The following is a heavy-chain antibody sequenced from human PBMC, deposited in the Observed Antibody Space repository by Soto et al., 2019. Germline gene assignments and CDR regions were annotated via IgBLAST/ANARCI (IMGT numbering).Heavy chain of an antibody. V-gene: IGHV3-33*01. D-gene: IGHD1-20*01. Sequence: GGSLRLSCAASGFTFSSYGMHWVRQAPGKGLEWVAVIWYDGSNKYYADSVKGRFTISRDNSKNTLYLQMNSLRAEDTAVYYCARDIRLVYYYGMDVWGQGTTVTVSS. CDR2: IWYDGSNK. J-gene: IGHJ6*02. CDR3: ARDIRLVYYYGMDV. CDR1: GFTFSSYG.